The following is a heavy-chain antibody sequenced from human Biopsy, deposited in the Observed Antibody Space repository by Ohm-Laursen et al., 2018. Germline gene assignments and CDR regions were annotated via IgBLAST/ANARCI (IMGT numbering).Heavy chain of an antibody. J-gene: IGHJ6*02. D-gene: IGHD3-9*01. CDR2: INPTGGTT. V-gene: IGHV1-46*01. CDR3: ARDETGSSVFGPYYYGMDV. CDR1: GGTLSSHG. Sequence: ESSVKVSCKASGGTLSSHGINWVRQAPGQGLEWMGIINPTGGTTSYAEKFQGRVTLTRDTSTGTVYLELNSLIYEDTALYYCARDETGSSVFGPYYYGMDVWGQGTTVTVSS.